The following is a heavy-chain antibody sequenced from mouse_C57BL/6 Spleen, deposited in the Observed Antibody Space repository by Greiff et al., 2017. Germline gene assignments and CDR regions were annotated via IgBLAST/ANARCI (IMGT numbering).Heavy chain of an antibody. V-gene: IGHV5-6*01. CDR2: ISSGGSYT. CDR1: GFTFSSYG. CDR3: ARETAQAHYYAMDY. D-gene: IGHD3-2*02. Sequence: EVKVVESGGDLVKPGGSLKLSCAASGFTFSSYGMSWVRQTPDKRLEWVATISSGGSYTYYPDSVKGRFTISRDHAKNTLYLQMSSLKSEDTAMYYCARETAQAHYYAMDYGGQGTSVTVSS. J-gene: IGHJ4*01.